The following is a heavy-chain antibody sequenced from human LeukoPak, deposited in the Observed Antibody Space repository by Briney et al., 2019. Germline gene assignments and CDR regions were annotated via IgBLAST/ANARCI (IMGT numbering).Heavy chain of an antibody. D-gene: IGHD2-15*01. CDR2: LYFSGST. CDR1: GGSMSSSSYY. Sequence: KPSETLSLTCTVSGGSMSSSSYYWGWIRKPPGKGLEWIGRLYFSGSTYYNPSLQSRVTISVDTSKNQFSLKLSSVTAADTAVYYCATFRGYCSGRSCYHFDSWGQGTLVTVSS. J-gene: IGHJ4*02. CDR3: ATFRGYCSGRSCYHFDS. V-gene: IGHV4-39*01.